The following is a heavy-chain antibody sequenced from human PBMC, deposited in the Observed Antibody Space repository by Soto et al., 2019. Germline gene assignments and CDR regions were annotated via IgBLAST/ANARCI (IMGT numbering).Heavy chain of an antibody. V-gene: IGHV3-30-3*01. J-gene: IGHJ4*02. CDR1: GFTFSSYA. D-gene: IGHD2-21*02. CDR2: ISYDGSNK. Sequence: QVQLVESGGGVVQPGRSLRLSCAASGFTFSSYAMHWVRQAPGKGLEWVAVISYDGSNKYYADSVKGRFTISRDNSKNTLYLQMNSLRAEDTAVYYCASDALAVVTAPFDYWGQGTLVTVSS. CDR3: ASDALAVVTAPFDY.